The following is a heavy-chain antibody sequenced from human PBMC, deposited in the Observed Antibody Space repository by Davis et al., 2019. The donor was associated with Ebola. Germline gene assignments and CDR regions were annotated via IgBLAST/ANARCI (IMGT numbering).Heavy chain of an antibody. CDR3: ATSPRGLSFYYYLEL. J-gene: IGHJ6*03. D-gene: IGHD2/OR15-2a*01. CDR2: ITPIFGTT. CDR1: GGTFSGNA. Sequence: SVQVSCKASGGTFSGNAVSWVRQAPGQRLEWMGRITPIFGTTDYAQNFQGRVTMTADESTTTAYLELISLRSEDTAVYYCATSPRGLSFYYYLELWGKGTTVAVTS. V-gene: IGHV1-69*13.